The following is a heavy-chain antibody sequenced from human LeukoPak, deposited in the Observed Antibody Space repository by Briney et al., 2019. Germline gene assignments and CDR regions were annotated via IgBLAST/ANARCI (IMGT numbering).Heavy chain of an antibody. CDR1: GDSVSSNTAA. Sequence: SQTLSLTCAISGDSVSSNTAAWNWIRQSPSGGLEWLGRTYYRSNWYNDYAVSVKSRITINPDTSKNQFSLQLNSVTPEDAAVYYCARQYSSGWYYYFGLDVWGKGTTVTVSS. V-gene: IGHV6-1*01. CDR3: ARQYSSGWYYYFGLDV. J-gene: IGHJ6*04. D-gene: IGHD6-19*01. CDR2: TYYRSNWYN.